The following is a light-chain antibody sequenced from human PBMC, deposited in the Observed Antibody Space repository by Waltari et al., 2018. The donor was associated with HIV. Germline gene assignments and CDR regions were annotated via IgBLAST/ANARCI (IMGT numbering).Light chain of an antibody. J-gene: IGLJ2*01. Sequence: QSALTQPASVSGSPGQSITISCTGTSSDVGGYNYVSWYQQHAGKAPKCMIYVVSKRPPGVANRFSGSNSGNTAPLTISGLEAEDEADYYCSSYTSSTVGFGGGTKLTVL. CDR2: VVS. CDR3: SSYTSSTVG. V-gene: IGLV2-14*01. CDR1: SSDVGGYNY.